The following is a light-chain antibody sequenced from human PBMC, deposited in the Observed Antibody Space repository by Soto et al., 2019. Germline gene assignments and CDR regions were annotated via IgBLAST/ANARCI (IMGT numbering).Light chain of an antibody. V-gene: IGLV2-8*01. Sequence: QSALTQPPSASGSPGQSVTISCTGTRSDVGGYNYVSWYRQHPGKAPKLMTYEVSKRPSGVPDRFSGSKSGNTASLTVSGLQAEDEADYYCSSYAGSNGVIFGGGTKLTVL. CDR2: EVS. J-gene: IGLJ2*01. CDR1: RSDVGGYNY. CDR3: SSYAGSNGVI.